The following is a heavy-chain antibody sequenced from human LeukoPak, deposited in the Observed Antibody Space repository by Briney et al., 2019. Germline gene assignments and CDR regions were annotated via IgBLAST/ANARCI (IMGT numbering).Heavy chain of an antibody. J-gene: IGHJ4*02. CDR2: ISYDGSNK. V-gene: IGHV3-30-3*01. CDR1: GFTFSSYA. Sequence: GGSLRLSCAASGFTFSSYAMSWVRQAPGKGLEWVAVISYDGSNKYYADSVKGRFTISRDNSKNTLYLQMNSLRAEDTAVYYCARDSAIFGVVILGGYFDYWGQGTLVTVSS. CDR3: ARDSAIFGVVILGGYFDY. D-gene: IGHD3-3*01.